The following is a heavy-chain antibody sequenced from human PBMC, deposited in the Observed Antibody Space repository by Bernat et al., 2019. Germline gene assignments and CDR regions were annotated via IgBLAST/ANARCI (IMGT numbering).Heavy chain of an antibody. CDR3: ARDPREYSGYDWGDAFDI. Sequence: VQLVESGGGVVQPGRSLRLSCAASGFTFSSYSMNWVRQAPGKGLEWVSSISSSSSYIYYADSVKGRFTISRDNAKNSLYLQMNSLRAEDTAVYYCARDPREYSGYDWGDAFDIWGQGTMVTVSS. CDR2: ISSSSSYI. V-gene: IGHV3-21*01. D-gene: IGHD5-12*01. J-gene: IGHJ3*02. CDR1: GFTFSSYS.